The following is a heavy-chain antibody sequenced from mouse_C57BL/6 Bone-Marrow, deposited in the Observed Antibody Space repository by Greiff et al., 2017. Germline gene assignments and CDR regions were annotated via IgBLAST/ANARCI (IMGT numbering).Heavy chain of an antibody. V-gene: IGHV1-81*01. Sequence: QVQLQQSGAELARPGASVKLSCKASGYTFTSYGISWVKQRTGQGLEWIGAIYPRSGNTYYSEKFKGKATLTADKSSSTAYMELRSLTSEDSAVYFCARNKGAWFAYWGQGTLVTVSA. D-gene: IGHD3-3*01. CDR3: ARNKGAWFAY. CDR1: GYTFTSYG. J-gene: IGHJ3*01. CDR2: IYPRSGNT.